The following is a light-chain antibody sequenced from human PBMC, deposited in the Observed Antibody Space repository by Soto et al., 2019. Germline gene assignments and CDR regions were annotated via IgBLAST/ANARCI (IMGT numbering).Light chain of an antibody. CDR1: SSDVGAYNY. V-gene: IGLV2-8*01. J-gene: IGLJ1*01. CDR3: SSYAGSNNFV. CDR2: EVN. Sequence: QSALTQPPSASGSPGQSVTISCTGTSSDVGAYNYVSWYQQYPGKAPKVMIYEVNKRPSGVPDRFSGSKSGNTASLTVSGLQAEDEADYYCSSYAGSNNFVFGIGTKLTVL.